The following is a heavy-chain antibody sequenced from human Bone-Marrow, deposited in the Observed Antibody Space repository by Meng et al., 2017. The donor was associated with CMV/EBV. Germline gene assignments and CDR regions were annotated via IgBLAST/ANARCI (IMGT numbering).Heavy chain of an antibody. CDR2: IYYSGST. CDR1: GGSISSSSYY. CDR3: ARDSTYYDFWSGYYGGDWFDP. V-gene: IGHV4-39*07. Sequence: GSLRLSCTVSGGSISSSSYYWGWIRQPPGKGLEWIGSIYYSGSTYYNPSLKSRVTISVDTSKNQFSLKLSSVTAADTAVYYCARDSTYYDFWSGYYGGDWFDPWGQGTLVTVSS. D-gene: IGHD3-3*01. J-gene: IGHJ5*02.